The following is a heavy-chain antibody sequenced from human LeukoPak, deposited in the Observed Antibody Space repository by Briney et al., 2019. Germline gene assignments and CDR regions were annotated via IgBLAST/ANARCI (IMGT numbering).Heavy chain of an antibody. CDR2: ISSSSTI. CDR1: GFTFSSYS. J-gene: IGHJ4*02. V-gene: IGHV3-48*01. Sequence: GGSLRLSCAASGFTFSSYSMNWVRQAPGKGLEWVSYISSSSTIYYADSVKGRFTISRDNAKNSLYLQMNSLRAEDTAVYYCARDLSDPASPSGLRVYFDYWGQGTLVTVSS. D-gene: IGHD3-22*01. CDR3: ARDLSDPASPSGLRVYFDY.